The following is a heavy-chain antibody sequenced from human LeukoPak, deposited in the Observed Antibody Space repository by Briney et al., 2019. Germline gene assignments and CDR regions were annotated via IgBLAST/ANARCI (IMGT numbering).Heavy chain of an antibody. Sequence: SATLSLTCTVSGGSINDYSWSWVRQTPGKGLEWIGYVYYSGSTNYNPSLKSRLTISVDASENQFSLNLSSVTAADTAVYYCARYCSGASCLDYWGQGILVTVSS. D-gene: IGHD2-15*01. CDR3: ARYCSGASCLDY. V-gene: IGHV4-59*01. J-gene: IGHJ4*02. CDR1: GGSINDYS. CDR2: VYYSGST.